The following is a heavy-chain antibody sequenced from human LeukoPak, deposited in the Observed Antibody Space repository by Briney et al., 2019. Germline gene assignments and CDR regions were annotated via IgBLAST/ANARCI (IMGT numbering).Heavy chain of an antibody. J-gene: IGHJ4*02. Sequence: GASVTVSFTASGYTFTSYGISWPRQAPGQGLEWMGWISPYNGNTNYSQKLQGRVTMTTDTSTSTAYMELRSLRSDDTAVYYCATSIYVAAALGYFDYWGQGTLVTVAS. D-gene: IGHD6-13*01. CDR1: GYTFTSYG. CDR2: ISPYNGNT. CDR3: ATSIYVAAALGYFDY. V-gene: IGHV1-18*01.